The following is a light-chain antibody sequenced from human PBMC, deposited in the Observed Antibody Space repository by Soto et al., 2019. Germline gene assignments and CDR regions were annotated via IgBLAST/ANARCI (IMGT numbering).Light chain of an antibody. Sequence: EIVLTQSPATLSLSPGERATLSCRASQSVSSYLAWYQQKPGQAPRLLIYDASNRATGIPARFSGSGSGTDFTLTISSLAPEDFAVYYCQQRSNWPPAWTFGQGTKVEIK. V-gene: IGKV3-11*01. J-gene: IGKJ1*01. CDR2: DAS. CDR3: QQRSNWPPAWT. CDR1: QSVSSY.